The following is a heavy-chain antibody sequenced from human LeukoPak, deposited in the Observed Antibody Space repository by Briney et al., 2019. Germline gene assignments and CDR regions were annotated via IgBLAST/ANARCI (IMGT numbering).Heavy chain of an antibody. CDR1: GYSISSGYY. Sequence: SETLSLTCTVSGYSISSGYYWGWIRQPPGKGLEWIGSIYHSGSTYYNPSLKSRVTISVDTSKNQFSLKLSSVTAADTAVYYCARPRPDYDSSGYYFDYWGQGTLVTVSS. D-gene: IGHD3-22*01. CDR3: ARPRPDYDSSGYYFDY. J-gene: IGHJ4*02. CDR2: IYHSGST. V-gene: IGHV4-38-2*02.